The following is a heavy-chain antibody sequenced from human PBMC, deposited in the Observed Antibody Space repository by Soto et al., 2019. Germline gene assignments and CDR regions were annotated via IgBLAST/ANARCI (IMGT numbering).Heavy chain of an antibody. V-gene: IGHV1-46*01. Sequence: ASVKVSCKAPADTFTSYYIHWVRQAPGHGLEWMGIINPNGGSTRFAQKFQGRVTITRDTSATTAYMELSSLRSEDSAVFYCARTDCSSTSCYNYYYYGMDVWGQGTTVTVSS. CDR3: ARTDCSSTSCYNYYYYGMDV. CDR1: ADTFTSYY. J-gene: IGHJ6*02. D-gene: IGHD2-2*01. CDR2: INPNGGST.